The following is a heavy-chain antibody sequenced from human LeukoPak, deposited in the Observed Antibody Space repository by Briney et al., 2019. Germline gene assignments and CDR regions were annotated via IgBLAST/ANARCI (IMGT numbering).Heavy chain of an antibody. J-gene: IGHJ6*03. Sequence: GGSLRLSCAASGFTFDDYGMSWVRQAPGKGLEWVSYISSSGSTTYYADSVKGRFTISRDNAKNSLYLQMNSLRAEDTAVYYCARDSSSWYRYYYYYMDVWGKGTTVTVFS. CDR2: ISSSGSTT. CDR1: GFTFDDYG. CDR3: ARDSSSWYRYYYYYMDV. V-gene: IGHV3-11*04. D-gene: IGHD6-13*01.